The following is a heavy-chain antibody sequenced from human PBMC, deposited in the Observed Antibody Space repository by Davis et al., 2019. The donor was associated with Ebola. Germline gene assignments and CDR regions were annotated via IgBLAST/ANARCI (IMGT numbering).Heavy chain of an antibody. Sequence: ASVKVSCKASGYTFTSYYMHWVRQAPGQGLEWMGIINPSGGSTSYAQKFQGRVTMTRDTSISTAYMELSRLRSDDTAVYYCARWGRGGLEAGHFDYWGQGTLVTVSS. J-gene: IGHJ4*02. CDR2: INPSGGST. V-gene: IGHV1-46*01. CDR1: GYTFTSYY. CDR3: ARWGRGGLEAGHFDY. D-gene: IGHD1-1*01.